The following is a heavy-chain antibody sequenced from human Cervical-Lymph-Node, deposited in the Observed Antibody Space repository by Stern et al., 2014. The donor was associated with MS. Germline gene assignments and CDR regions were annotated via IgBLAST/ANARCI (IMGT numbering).Heavy chain of an antibody. CDR1: GGSISSYY. Sequence: QVQLQESGPGLVKPSETLSLTCTVSGGSISSYYWSWIRQPPGKGLEWIGYIYYSGSTNYNPSLKSRVTISVDTSKNHFTLKLSSVTAADTAVYYCARVASSGWSHFDYWGQGTLVTVSS. CDR3: ARVASSGWSHFDY. V-gene: IGHV4-59*01. J-gene: IGHJ4*02. D-gene: IGHD6-19*01. CDR2: IYYSGST.